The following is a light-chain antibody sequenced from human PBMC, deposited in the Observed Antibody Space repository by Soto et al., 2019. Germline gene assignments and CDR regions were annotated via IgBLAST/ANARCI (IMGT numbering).Light chain of an antibody. CDR3: QQRSHGLT. CDR2: DAS. Sequence: EIVLTQSPGTLSLSPGDRATLSCRASQSVSNYVAWYQPRPGQAPSLLIYDASNRATGIPARFSGSGSGTDFTLTIRSLEPEDFAVYYCQQRSHGLTFGGGTKVDIK. V-gene: IGKV3-11*01. J-gene: IGKJ4*01. CDR1: QSVSNY.